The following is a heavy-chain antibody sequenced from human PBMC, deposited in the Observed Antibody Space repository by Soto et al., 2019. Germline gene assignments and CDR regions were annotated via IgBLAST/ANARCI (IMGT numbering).Heavy chain of an antibody. J-gene: IGHJ5*02. CDR1: GDSVSSNSAA. CDR2: TYYRSKWYN. Sequence: SQTLSLTCAISGDSVSSNSAAWNWIRQSPSRGLEWLGRTYYRSKWYNDYAVSVKSRITINPDTSKNQFSLQLNSVTPEDTAVYYCARDHTLYYDSSGSPNWFDPWGQGTLVTVSS. D-gene: IGHD3-22*01. CDR3: ARDHTLYYDSSGSPNWFDP. V-gene: IGHV6-1*01.